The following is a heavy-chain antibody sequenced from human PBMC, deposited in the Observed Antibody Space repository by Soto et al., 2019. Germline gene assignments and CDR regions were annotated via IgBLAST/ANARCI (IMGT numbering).Heavy chain of an antibody. D-gene: IGHD6-19*01. CDR1: GFTFSSYS. J-gene: IGHJ4*02. Sequence: GGSLSLSCAASGFTFSSYSMHWVRQAPGEGLEWGAVISYDGSNKYYADSVKGRFTISRDNSKNTLYMQMNSLRAEDTAVYYCASSSGWSGYFDYWGQGTLVTVSS. CDR3: ASSSGWSGYFDY. V-gene: IGHV3-30-3*01. CDR2: ISYDGSNK.